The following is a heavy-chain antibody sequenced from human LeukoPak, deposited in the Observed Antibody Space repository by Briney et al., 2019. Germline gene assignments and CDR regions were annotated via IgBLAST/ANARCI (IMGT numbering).Heavy chain of an antibody. CDR3: GRYYVMDV. CDR2: ISDSGGST. V-gene: IGHV3-23*01. CDR1: GFTFSTYV. Sequence: GGSLRLSCAASGFTFSTYVMNWVRQAPGKGLEWVSSISDSGGSTYYADPVKGRFTISRDNSKNTLYLQMNSLRAEDTAVYYCGRYYVMDVWGQGTSVTVSS. J-gene: IGHJ6*02.